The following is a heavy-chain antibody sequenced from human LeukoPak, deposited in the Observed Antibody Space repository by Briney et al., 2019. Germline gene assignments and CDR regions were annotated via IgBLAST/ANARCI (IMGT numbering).Heavy chain of an antibody. CDR3: ASPLSVAGTDY. J-gene: IGHJ4*02. D-gene: IGHD6-19*01. CDR1: GFTFSSYA. V-gene: IGHV3-21*01. Sequence: GGSLRLSCAASGFTFSSYAMSWVRQAPGKGLEWVSSISSSSSYIYYADSVKGRFTISRDNAKNSLYLQMNSLRAEDTAVYYCASPLSVAGTDYWGQGTLVTVSS. CDR2: ISSSSSYI.